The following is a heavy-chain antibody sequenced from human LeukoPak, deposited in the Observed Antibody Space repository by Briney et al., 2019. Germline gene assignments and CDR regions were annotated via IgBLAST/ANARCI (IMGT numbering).Heavy chain of an antibody. D-gene: IGHD3-22*01. V-gene: IGHV4-39*01. CDR2: IYYSGST. J-gene: IGHJ4*02. CDR3: ARQKITTSDY. CDR1: GGPISTSSYY. Sequence: QPSETLSLTCTVSGGPISTSSYYWGWIRQPPGKGMEWIGSIYYSGSTYYNPSLKSRVTMSVDTSKNHFSLRLSSVTAADTAVYFCARQKITTSDYWGQGTLVTVSS.